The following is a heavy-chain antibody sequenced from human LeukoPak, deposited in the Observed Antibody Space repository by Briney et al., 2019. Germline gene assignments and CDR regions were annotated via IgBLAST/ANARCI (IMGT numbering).Heavy chain of an antibody. CDR2: ISGSGGST. CDR1: GFTFSNYW. CDR3: AKGTDYGDYDRYWYFDL. D-gene: IGHD4-17*01. J-gene: IGHJ2*01. V-gene: IGHV3-23*01. Sequence: PGGSLRLSCATSGFTFSNYWMSWVRQAPGKGLEWVSAISGSGGSTYYADSVKGRFNISKDNSKNTLYLQVNSLRAEDTAVYYCAKGTDYGDYDRYWYFDLWGRGTLVTVSS.